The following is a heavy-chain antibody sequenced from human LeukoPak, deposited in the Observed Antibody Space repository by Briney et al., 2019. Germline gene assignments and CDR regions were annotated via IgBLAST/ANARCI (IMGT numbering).Heavy chain of an antibody. CDR1: GYTFTSYY. CDR3: AREQKIAAAGLYYYYGMDV. CDR2: ITTYNDNT. J-gene: IGHJ6*02. V-gene: IGHV1-18*04. Sequence: ASVKVSCKASGYTFTSYYMHWVRQAPGQGLEWMGGITTYNDNTNYAQKFQGRVTLTTDTSTSTAYMELRSLRSDDTAVYYCAREQKIAAAGLYYYYGMDVWGQGTTVTVSS. D-gene: IGHD6-13*01.